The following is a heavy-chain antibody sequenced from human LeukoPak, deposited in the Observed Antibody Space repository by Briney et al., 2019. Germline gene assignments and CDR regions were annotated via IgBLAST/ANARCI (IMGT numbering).Heavy chain of an antibody. CDR3: ARDRVRDTAVDY. Sequence: GGSLRLSCAASGFTFSSYSMNWVRQAPGKGLEWVSYISSSSTIYYADSVKGRFTISRDNAKNSLYLQMNSLRAEDTAVYYCARDRVRDTAVDYWGQGTLVTVSS. J-gene: IGHJ4*02. D-gene: IGHD5-18*01. CDR1: GFTFSSYS. CDR2: ISSSSTI. V-gene: IGHV3-48*04.